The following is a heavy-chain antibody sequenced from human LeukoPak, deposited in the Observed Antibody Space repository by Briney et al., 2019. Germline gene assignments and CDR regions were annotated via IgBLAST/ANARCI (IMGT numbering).Heavy chain of an antibody. CDR3: AKSLYGGCDY. CDR1: GVSFSTYA. V-gene: IGHV3-23*01. Sequence: GGSLRLSCAASGVSFSTYAMSWVRQAPGEGREWVSGVNDNGGSTSYADAVKGRFTIFRDNSKNTVYLQMNSLRVEDTAVYYCAKSLYGGCDYWGQGTVVTVSS. D-gene: IGHD3-16*02. CDR2: VNDNGGST. J-gene: IGHJ4*02.